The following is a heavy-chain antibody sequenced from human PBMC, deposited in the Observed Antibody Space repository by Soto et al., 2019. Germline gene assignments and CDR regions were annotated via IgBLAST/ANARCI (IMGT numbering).Heavy chain of an antibody. D-gene: IGHD2-15*01. V-gene: IGHV3-53*05. CDR3: AKSRVPLHPEVVDY. CDR2: LYSGGRT. CDR1: GFTVSRNY. Sequence: GGSLRLSCAASGFTVSRNYMTWVRQAPGKGLEWVSVLYSGGRTYYADSVKGRFTISRDNSKNTLYLQMNSLRAEDTAVYYCAKSRVPLHPEVVDYWGQGTPVTVSS. J-gene: IGHJ4*02.